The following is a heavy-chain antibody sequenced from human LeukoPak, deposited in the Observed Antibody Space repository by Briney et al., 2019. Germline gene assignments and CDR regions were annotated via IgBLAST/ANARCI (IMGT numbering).Heavy chain of an antibody. J-gene: IGHJ6*02. Sequence: GASVKVSCKASGYTFTGYYMHWVRQAPGQGLEWMGWINPNSGGTNYTQKFQGWVTMTRDTSISTAYMELSRLRSDDTAVYYCARDLGPIAAAGSPLNYYYYYGMDVWGQGTTVTVSS. V-gene: IGHV1-2*04. D-gene: IGHD6-13*01. CDR3: ARDLGPIAAAGSPLNYYYYYGMDV. CDR2: INPNSGGT. CDR1: GYTFTGYY.